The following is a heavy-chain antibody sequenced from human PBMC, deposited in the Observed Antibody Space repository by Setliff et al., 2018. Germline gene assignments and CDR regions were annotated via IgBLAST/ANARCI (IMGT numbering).Heavy chain of an antibody. CDR1: GFTFSSYA. Sequence: LRLSCAASGFTFSSYAMHWVRQAPGKGLEWVAVITYDGSNKYYADSVKGRFTISRDNSKNTLYLQMNSLRVEDTAVYYCARDGVPPLNYNFWSGNFEFWGQGTLVTVSS. CDR3: ARDGVPPLNYNFWSGNFEF. CDR2: ITYDGSNK. V-gene: IGHV3-30*01. D-gene: IGHD3-3*01. J-gene: IGHJ4*02.